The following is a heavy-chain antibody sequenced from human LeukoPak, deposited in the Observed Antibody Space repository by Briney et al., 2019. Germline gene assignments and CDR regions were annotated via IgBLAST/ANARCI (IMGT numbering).Heavy chain of an antibody. CDR3: AKDRWQQLHYFDY. CDR2: ISGSGGST. V-gene: IGHV3-23*01. Sequence: PGGSLRLSCAASGFTFSSYAMSWVRQAPGKGLEWVSAISGSGGSTYYADSVKGRFTISRDNSKNTLYLQMNSLRAEDSAVYYCAKDRWQQLHYFDYWGQGTLVTVSS. CDR1: GFTFSSYA. D-gene: IGHD6-13*01. J-gene: IGHJ4*02.